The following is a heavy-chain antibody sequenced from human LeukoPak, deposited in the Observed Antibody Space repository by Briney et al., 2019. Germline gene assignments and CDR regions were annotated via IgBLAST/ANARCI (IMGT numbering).Heavy chain of an antibody. CDR3: ADAYGSGSYDY. J-gene: IGHJ4*02. Sequence: PSETLSLTCAVYGGSFSGYYWSWIRQPPGKGLEWLGEINHSGSTNYNPSLKSRVTISVDTSKNQFSLKLSSVTAADTAVYYCADAYGSGSYDYWGQGTLVTVSS. V-gene: IGHV4-34*01. D-gene: IGHD3-10*01. CDR1: GGSFSGYY. CDR2: INHSGST.